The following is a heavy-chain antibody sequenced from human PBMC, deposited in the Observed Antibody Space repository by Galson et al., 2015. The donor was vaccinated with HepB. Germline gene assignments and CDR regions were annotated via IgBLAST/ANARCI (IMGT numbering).Heavy chain of an antibody. J-gene: IGHJ4*02. CDR3: ARAGYWGYYLYFDY. D-gene: IGHD1-26*01. Sequence: SLRLSCAASGFTFSSYSMDWVRQAPGKGLEWVSYISSSSSTIYYADSVKGRFTISRDNAKNSLYLQMNSLRAEDTAVYYCARAGYWGYYLYFDYWGQGTLVTVSS. V-gene: IGHV3-48*01. CDR1: GFTFSSYS. CDR2: ISSSSSTI.